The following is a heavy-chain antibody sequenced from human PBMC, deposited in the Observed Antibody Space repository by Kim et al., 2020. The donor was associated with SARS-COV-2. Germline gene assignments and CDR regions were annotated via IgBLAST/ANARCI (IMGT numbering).Heavy chain of an antibody. CDR1: GYTFTSYG. Sequence: ASVKVSCKASGYTFTSYGISWVRQAPGQGLEWMGWISGYSGNTSYAQKFQGRVTMSTDRSTSTAYMEMRSLRSDDTAVYYCARDVAGEQHRLFYYYYGIDVWGQGTTVTVSS. J-gene: IGHJ6*02. CDR2: ISGYSGNT. V-gene: IGHV1-18*01. CDR3: ARDVAGEQHRLFYYYYGIDV. D-gene: IGHD6-13*01.